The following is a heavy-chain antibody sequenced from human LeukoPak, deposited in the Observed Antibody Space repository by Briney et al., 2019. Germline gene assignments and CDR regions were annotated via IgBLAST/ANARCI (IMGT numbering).Heavy chain of an antibody. CDR1: GFTFSSYA. V-gene: IGHV3-30*04. CDR2: ISYDGSNK. J-gene: IGHJ4*02. CDR3: ARASSYSGSYFLDY. Sequence: GGSLRLSCAASGFTFSSYAMHWVRQAPGKGLEWVAVISYDGSNKYYADSVKGRFTISRDNSKNTLYLQMNSLRAEDTAVYYCARASSYSGSYFLDYWGQGTLVTVSS. D-gene: IGHD1-26*01.